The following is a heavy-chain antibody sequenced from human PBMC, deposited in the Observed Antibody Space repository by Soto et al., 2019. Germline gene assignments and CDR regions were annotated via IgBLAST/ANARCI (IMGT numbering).Heavy chain of an antibody. D-gene: IGHD3-22*01. CDR1: GGTFSSYA. CDR2: IIPIFGTA. V-gene: IGHV1-69*12. Sequence: QVQLVQSGAEVKKPGSSVKVSCKASGGTFSSYAISWVRQAPGQGLEWMGGIIPIFGTANYAQKFQGRVTITADESTSTAYMELSSQRSEDTAVYYCARGQRVTMIVVDGYFDLWGRGTLVTVSS. CDR3: ARGQRVTMIVVDGYFDL. J-gene: IGHJ2*01.